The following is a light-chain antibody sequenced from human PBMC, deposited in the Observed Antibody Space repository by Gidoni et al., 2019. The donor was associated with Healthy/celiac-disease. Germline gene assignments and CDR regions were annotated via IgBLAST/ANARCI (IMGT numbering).Light chain of an antibody. CDR1: SSNIGAGYD. Sequence: QSVLTQPPSVSGAPGQRVTISCTGSSSNIGAGYDVHWYQQLPGTAPNLLIYGNSNRPSGVPDRFSGSKFGTSASLAITGLQAEDEADYYCQSYDSSLSGSRVFGGGTKLTVL. V-gene: IGLV1-40*01. J-gene: IGLJ3*02. CDR2: GNS. CDR3: QSYDSSLSGSRV.